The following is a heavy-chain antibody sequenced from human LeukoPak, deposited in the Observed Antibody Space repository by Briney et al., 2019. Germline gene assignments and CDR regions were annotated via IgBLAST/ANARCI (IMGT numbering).Heavy chain of an antibody. Sequence: GGSLRLSCAASGFTFSSYAMSWVRQAPGKGLEWVSAISGSGGSTYYADSVKGRFTISRDNSKNTLYLQMNSLRAEDTAVYYCARGPDILTGSDAFDIWGQGTMVTVSS. J-gene: IGHJ3*02. CDR1: GFTFSSYA. V-gene: IGHV3-23*01. CDR2: ISGSGGST. D-gene: IGHD3-9*01. CDR3: ARGPDILTGSDAFDI.